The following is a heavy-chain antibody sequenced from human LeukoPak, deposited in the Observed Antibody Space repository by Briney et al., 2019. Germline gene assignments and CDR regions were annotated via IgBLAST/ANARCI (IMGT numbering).Heavy chain of an antibody. CDR2: ISSSSSYI. Sequence: KSGGSLRLSCAASGFTFSSYSMNWVRQAPGKGLEWVSSISSSSSYIYYADSVKGRFTISRDNAKNSLYLQMNSLRAEDTAVYYCARDLERICSSSSDYWGQGTLVTVSS. D-gene: IGHD6-6*01. J-gene: IGHJ4*02. CDR1: GFTFSSYS. V-gene: IGHV3-21*01. CDR3: ARDLERICSSSSDY.